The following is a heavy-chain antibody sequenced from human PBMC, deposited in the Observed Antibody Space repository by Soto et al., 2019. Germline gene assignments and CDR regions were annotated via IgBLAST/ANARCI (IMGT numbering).Heavy chain of an antibody. CDR2: IYSGGST. V-gene: IGHV3-53*04. Sequence: EVQLVESGGGLVQPGGSLRLSCAASGFTVSSNYMSWVRQAPGKGLEWVSVIYSGGSTYYADSVKGRFTISRHNSQNTLYLQMNSLRAEDTALYYCARDSGHCSSTSFFFPSDYGIDVWGQWTTVTVSS. D-gene: IGHD2-2*01. CDR1: GFTVSSNY. J-gene: IGHJ6*02. CDR3: ARDSGHCSSTSFFFPSDYGIDV.